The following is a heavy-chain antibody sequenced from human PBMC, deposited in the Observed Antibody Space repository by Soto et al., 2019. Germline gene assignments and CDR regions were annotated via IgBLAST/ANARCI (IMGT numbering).Heavy chain of an antibody. V-gene: IGHV1-58*01. Sequence: SVKVSCKASGFTFSSSAVQWVRQARGQRLEWIGRIVVGSGNTNYAQKFQERVTITRDMSTSTAYMELSSLRSEDTAFYYCAAFDPGPMGFDPWGQGTLVTVSS. CDR1: GFTFSSSA. J-gene: IGHJ5*02. CDR3: AAFDPGPMGFDP. CDR2: IVVGSGNT. D-gene: IGHD3-9*01.